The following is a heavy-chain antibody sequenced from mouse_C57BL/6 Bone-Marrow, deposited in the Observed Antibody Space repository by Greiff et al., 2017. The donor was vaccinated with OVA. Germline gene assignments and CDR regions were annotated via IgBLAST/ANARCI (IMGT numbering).Heavy chain of an antibody. J-gene: IGHJ4*01. CDR2: INPYNGGT. Sequence: EVQLQQSGPVLVKPGASVKMSCKASGYTFTDYYMNWVKQSHGKSLEWIGVINPYNGGTSYNQKFKGKATVTVDKSSSTAYMDRNSLTSEDSAVYYCASGSSPYYAMDYWGQGTSVTVSS. CDR1: GYTFTDYY. D-gene: IGHD1-1*01. V-gene: IGHV1-19*01. CDR3: ASGSSPYYAMDY.